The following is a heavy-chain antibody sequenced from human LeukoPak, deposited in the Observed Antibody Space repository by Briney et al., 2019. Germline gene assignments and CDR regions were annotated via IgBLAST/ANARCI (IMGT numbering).Heavy chain of an antibody. CDR3: AKHSSGWRYSDY. CDR2: ISGSGGST. D-gene: IGHD6-19*01. J-gene: IGHJ4*02. CDR1: GFTFSSYA. V-gene: IGHV3-23*01. Sequence: GGSLRLSCAASGFTFSSYAMSWVRQAPGKGLEWVSAISGSGGSTYYADSVKGRFTISRDNSKNTLYLQMNSLRAGDTAVYYCAKHSSGWRYSDYWGQGTLVTVSS.